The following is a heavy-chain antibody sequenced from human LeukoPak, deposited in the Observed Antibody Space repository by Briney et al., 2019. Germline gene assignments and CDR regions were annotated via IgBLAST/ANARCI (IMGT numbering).Heavy chain of an antibody. J-gene: IGHJ3*02. CDR2: IYYSGST. V-gene: IGHV4-39*01. Sequence: SETLSLTCTVSGGSISSSSYYWGWIRQPPGKGLEWIGSIYYSGSTYYNPSLKSRVTISVDTSKNQFSLKLSSVTAADTAVYYCATPYHDSSGYPFLEAFDIWGQGTMVTVSS. CDR3: ATPYHDSSGYPFLEAFDI. D-gene: IGHD3-22*01. CDR1: GGSISSSSYY.